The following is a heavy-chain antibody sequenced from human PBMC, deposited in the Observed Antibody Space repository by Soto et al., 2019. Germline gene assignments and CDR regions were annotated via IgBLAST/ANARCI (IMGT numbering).Heavy chain of an antibody. J-gene: IGHJ4*02. D-gene: IGHD6-19*01. V-gene: IGHV4-59*12. CDR2: IYYTGTT. CDR1: GGSIRDYY. Sequence: SETLSLTCTVSGGSIRDYYWGWIRQSPGKGLEWIGYIYYTGTTKYNPSLKSRVTISVDSSKNQFSLKLSSVTAADTAVYYCARGGLLPDYWGQGTLVTVSS. CDR3: ARGGLLPDY.